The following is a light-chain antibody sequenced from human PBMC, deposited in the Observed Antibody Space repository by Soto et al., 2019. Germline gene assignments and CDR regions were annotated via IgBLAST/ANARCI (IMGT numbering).Light chain of an antibody. V-gene: IGKV3-20*01. CDR1: QSVSRSY. CDR3: QQYGRSLLT. J-gene: IGKJ4*02. CDR2: GAS. Sequence: EIVLSQSPGTLSLSPGERATLSCRSSQSVSRSYLAWYQQKPGQAPRLLIYGASSRATGIPDRFSGSGSGIDFTSTISRQEPEDFSVYYWQQYGRSLLTGGGGLKVEIK.